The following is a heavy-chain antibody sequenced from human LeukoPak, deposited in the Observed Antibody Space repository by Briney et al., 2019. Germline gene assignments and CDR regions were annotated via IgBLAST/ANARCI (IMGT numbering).Heavy chain of an antibody. Sequence: ASVKVSCKVSGYTLTELSMHWVRQAPGKGLEWMGGFDPEDGETIYAPKFQGRVTMTEDTSTDTAYMELSSLRSEDTAVYYCATTLPHLYSSGWFGRYYYYYGMDVWGQGTTVTVSS. V-gene: IGHV1-24*01. CDR3: ATTLPHLYSSGWFGRYYYYYGMDV. D-gene: IGHD6-19*01. CDR2: FDPEDGET. J-gene: IGHJ6*02. CDR1: GYTLTELS.